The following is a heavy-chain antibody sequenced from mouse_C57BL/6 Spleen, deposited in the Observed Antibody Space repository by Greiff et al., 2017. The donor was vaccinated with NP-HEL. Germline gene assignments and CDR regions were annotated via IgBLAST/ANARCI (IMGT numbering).Heavy chain of an antibody. D-gene: IGHD2-10*02. CDR2: ISSGSSTI. Sequence: EVQLVESGGGLVKPGGSLKLSCAASGFTFSDYGMHWVRQAPEKGLEWVAYISSGSSTIYYADTVKGRFTISRDNAKNTLFLQMTSLRSEDTAMYYCARGYGNYEGGAMDYWGQGTSVTVSS. CDR3: ARGYGNYEGGAMDY. V-gene: IGHV5-17*01. J-gene: IGHJ4*01. CDR1: GFTFSDYG.